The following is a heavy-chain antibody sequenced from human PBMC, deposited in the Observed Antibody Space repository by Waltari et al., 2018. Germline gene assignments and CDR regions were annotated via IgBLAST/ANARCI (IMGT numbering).Heavy chain of an antibody. CDR3: VGWNDPINS. V-gene: IGHV3-7*01. J-gene: IGHJ4*02. CDR2: IGPDGSDK. CDR1: GFTTRRFW. Sequence: EAQLVQSGGGLVQPGGSLTLPCPASGFTTRRFWMTWIRQAPGQGLQWVAHIGPDGSDKYYVDSVKGRFTISRDNAENSLLLQMSSLRVEDTALYYCVGWNDPINSWGQGTLVAVSS. D-gene: IGHD1-1*01.